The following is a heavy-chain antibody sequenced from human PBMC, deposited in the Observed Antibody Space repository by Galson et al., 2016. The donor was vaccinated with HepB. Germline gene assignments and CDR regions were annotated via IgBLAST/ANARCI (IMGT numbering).Heavy chain of an antibody. D-gene: IGHD2-15*01. Sequence: SETLSLTCTVYGDSISTYYWSWIRQPPGKGLEWIGYIFHTGSSDYNPSRKRRVRMSGDTSKNQVSVKLRSVAAADTAVYYCARAHCSGGSCFFVDYWGQGILVTVSS. CDR3: ARAHCSGGSCFFVDY. CDR1: GDSISTYY. J-gene: IGHJ4*02. CDR2: IFHTGSS. V-gene: IGHV4-59*01.